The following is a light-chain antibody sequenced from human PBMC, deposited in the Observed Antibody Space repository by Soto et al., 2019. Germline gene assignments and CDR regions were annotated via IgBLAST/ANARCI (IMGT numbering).Light chain of an antibody. CDR1: QSVSSSY. CDR3: QQRSKWRT. J-gene: IGKJ1*01. CDR2: GAS. Sequence: EIVLTQSPGNLSLSPGERATLSCRASQSVSSSYLAWYQQKPGQAPRLLIYGASSRATGIPDRFSGSGSGTDFTLTISRLEPEDFAVYYCQQRSKWRTFGQGTKVDIK. V-gene: IGKV3D-20*02.